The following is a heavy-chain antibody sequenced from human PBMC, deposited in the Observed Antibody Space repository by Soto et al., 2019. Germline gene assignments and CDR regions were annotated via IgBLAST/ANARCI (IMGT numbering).Heavy chain of an antibody. J-gene: IGHJ6*02. Sequence: PSETLSLTCTVSGGSISSGGYYWSWIRQHPGKGLEWIGYIYYSGSTYYNPSLKSRVTISVDTSKNQFSLKLSSVTAADTAVYYCARDQYPMDDYYYYGMDVWGQGTTVTVSS. CDR1: GGSISSGGYY. CDR3: ARDQYPMDDYYYYGMDV. V-gene: IGHV4-31*03. D-gene: IGHD3-10*01. CDR2: IYYSGST.